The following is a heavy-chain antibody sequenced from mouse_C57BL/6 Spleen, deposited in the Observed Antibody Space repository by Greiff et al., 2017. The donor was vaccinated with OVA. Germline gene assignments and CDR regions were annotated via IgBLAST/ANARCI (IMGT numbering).Heavy chain of an antibody. V-gene: IGHV1-50*01. D-gene: IGHD4-1*01. Sequence: QVQLQQPGAELVKPGASVKLSCKASGYTFTSYWMQWVKQRPGQGLEWIGEIDPSDSYTNYNQKFKGKATLTVDTSSSTAYMQLSSLTSEDSAVYYCARCGTGTFDYWGQGTTLTVSS. J-gene: IGHJ2*01. CDR3: ARCGTGTFDY. CDR2: IDPSDSYT. CDR1: GYTFTSYW.